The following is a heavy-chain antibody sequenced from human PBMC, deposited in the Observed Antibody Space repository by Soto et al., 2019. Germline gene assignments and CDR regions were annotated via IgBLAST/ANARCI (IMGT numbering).Heavy chain of an antibody. Sequence: RLSCEASGFTFNSYSVNWIRHAAGKGLEWVSSISSSSSYIYYADSVKGRFTISRGNAKNSLYLQMNSLRAEDTAVYYCARDTTVDSSSWRLGWFDPWSQGTLV. CDR3: ARDTTVDSSSWRLGWFDP. CDR1: GFTFNSYS. J-gene: IGHJ5*02. V-gene: IGHV3-21*01. D-gene: IGHD6-13*01. CDR2: ISSSSSYI.